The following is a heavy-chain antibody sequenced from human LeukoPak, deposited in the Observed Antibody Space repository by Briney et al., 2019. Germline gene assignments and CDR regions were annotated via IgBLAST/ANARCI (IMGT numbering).Heavy chain of an antibody. J-gene: IGHJ4*02. CDR3: ARRHYYDSSGYYSRAY. Sequence: SETLSPTCTVSGGSISRNPYYWGWIRQPPGKGLEWIGSINYSGSSYCNPSLKSRVTISVDTSKNQFSLRLSSVTAADTAVYYCARRHYYDSSGYYSRAYWGQGTLVTVSS. CDR1: GGSISRNPYY. D-gene: IGHD3-22*01. V-gene: IGHV4-39*07. CDR2: INYSGSS.